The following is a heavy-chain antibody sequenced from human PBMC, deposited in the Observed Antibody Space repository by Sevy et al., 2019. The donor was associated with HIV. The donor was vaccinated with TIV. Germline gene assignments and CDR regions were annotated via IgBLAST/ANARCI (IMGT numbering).Heavy chain of an antibody. V-gene: IGHV3-21*01. CDR1: GITFSYYS. CDR3: ARDRDGSGSSVGYGMDV. J-gene: IGHJ6*02. CDR2: ISSSSRNI. D-gene: IGHD3-10*01. Sequence: GGSLRLSCVGSGITFSYYSMNWVRQAPGKGLEWVSSISSSSRNIYYADSLKGRFTISRDKAKKSLYLQMNSLRAEDTAVYYCARDRDGSGSSVGYGMDVGGQGTTVTVSS.